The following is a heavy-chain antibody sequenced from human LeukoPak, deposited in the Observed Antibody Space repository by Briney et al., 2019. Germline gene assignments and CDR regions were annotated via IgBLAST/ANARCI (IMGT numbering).Heavy chain of an antibody. V-gene: IGHV3-30*02. CDR2: VRFDGNKN. Sequence: GGSLRLSCVVSGFTFSSYGLHWVRQAPGKGLEWVAFVRFDGNKNSYADSVRGRFIISRDNSKNTLHLAMNSLRTEDMAVYYCAKEFSPFDSSGYYGFFQHWGQGTLVTVSS. J-gene: IGHJ1*01. CDR1: GFTFSSYG. CDR3: AKEFSPFDSSGYYGFFQH. D-gene: IGHD3-22*01.